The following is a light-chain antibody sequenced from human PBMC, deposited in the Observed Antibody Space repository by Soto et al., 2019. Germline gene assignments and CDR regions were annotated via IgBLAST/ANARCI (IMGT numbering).Light chain of an antibody. CDR2: RNN. Sequence: VLAQPPSASGTPGQRVTISCSGSSSNIGSNYVYWYQQLPGTAPKLLIYRNNQRPSGVPDRFSGSKSDTSASLAISGLRSEDEADYYCATWDDSLSDVVFGGGTKLTVL. CDR3: ATWDDSLSDVV. CDR1: SSNIGSNY. V-gene: IGLV1-47*01. J-gene: IGLJ2*01.